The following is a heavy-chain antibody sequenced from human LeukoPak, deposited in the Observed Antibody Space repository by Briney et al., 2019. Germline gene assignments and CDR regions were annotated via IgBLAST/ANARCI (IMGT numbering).Heavy chain of an antibody. CDR1: GGPISSSSYY. CDR2: IYYSGST. V-gene: IGHV4-39*01. J-gene: IGHJ1*01. CDR3: ASRDIAAAGTGEYFQH. D-gene: IGHD6-13*01. Sequence: PSETLSLTCTVSGGPISSSSYYWGWIRQPPGKGLEWIGSIYYSGSTYYNPSLKSRVTISVDTSKNQFSLKLSSVTAADTAAYYCASRDIAAAGTGEYFQHWGQGTLVTVSS.